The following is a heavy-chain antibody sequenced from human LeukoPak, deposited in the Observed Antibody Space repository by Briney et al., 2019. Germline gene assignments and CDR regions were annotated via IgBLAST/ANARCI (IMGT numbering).Heavy chain of an antibody. CDR3: ARVVGATRYSDY. D-gene: IGHD1-26*01. V-gene: IGHV1-2*02. CDR1: GYTFTGYY. CDR2: INPNSGDT. J-gene: IGHJ4*02. Sequence: ASVKVSCKASGYTFTGYYMLWVRQAPGQGLEWMGWINPNSGDTNYAQKFQGRVTLTRDTSISTAYMELSRLRSDDTAVYYCARVVGATRYSDYWGQGTLVTVSS.